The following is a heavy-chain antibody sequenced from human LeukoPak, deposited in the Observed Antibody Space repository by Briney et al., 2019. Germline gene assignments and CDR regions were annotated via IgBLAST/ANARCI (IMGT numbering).Heavy chain of an antibody. Sequence: GGSLRLSCAASGFTFDDYTMHWVRQAPGKGLERVSLITWDGGKSYYADSVKGRFTISRDNSKNTLYLQMNSLRAEDTAVYYCAKDLPPDSSGYRGVGFFDYWGQGTLVTVSS. J-gene: IGHJ4*02. D-gene: IGHD3-22*01. V-gene: IGHV3-43D*03. CDR3: AKDLPPDSSGYRGVGFFDY. CDR2: ITWDGGKS. CDR1: GFTFDDYT.